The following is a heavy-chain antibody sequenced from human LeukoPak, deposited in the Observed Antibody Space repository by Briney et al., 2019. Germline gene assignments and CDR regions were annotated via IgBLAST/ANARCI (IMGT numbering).Heavy chain of an antibody. D-gene: IGHD3-10*01. V-gene: IGHV3-23*01. J-gene: IGHJ4*02. CDR3: AKYTGAFYNVYLDY. Sequence: GGSLRLSCAASGFTFSSYGMHWVRQAPGKGLEWVSAISGSGVSTSYADSVKGRFSISRDNSRNTLYMQVNSLRAEDTAVYYCAKYTGAFYNVYLDYWGQGTLVTVSS. CDR2: ISGSGVST. CDR1: GFTFSSYG.